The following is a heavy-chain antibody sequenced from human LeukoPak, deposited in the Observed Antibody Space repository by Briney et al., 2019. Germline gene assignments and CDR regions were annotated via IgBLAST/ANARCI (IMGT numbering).Heavy chain of an antibody. V-gene: IGHV4-59*08. CDR2: IYYSGST. CDR3: ARGREGLYSSSWFVSYYYMDV. J-gene: IGHJ6*03. CDR1: GGSISSYY. Sequence: SETLSLTCTVSGGSISSYYWSWIRQPPGKGLEWIGYIYYSGSTNYNPSLKSRVTISVDTSKNQFSLKLTSVTAADTAVYYCARGREGLYSSSWFVSYYYMDVWGKGTTVTVSS. D-gene: IGHD6-13*01.